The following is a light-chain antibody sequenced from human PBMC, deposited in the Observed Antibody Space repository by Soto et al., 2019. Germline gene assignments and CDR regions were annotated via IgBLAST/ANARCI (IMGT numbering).Light chain of an antibody. CDR3: SSYSSSSTYV. Sequence: QSALTQPASVSGSPGQSITISCTGTSSDVGDYNYVSWYQQHPGKAPKLMIYDVSKRPSGVSNRFSGSKSGNTASLTISGLQAEDEADYYCSSYSSSSTYVFGTGTKLTVL. CDR2: DVS. CDR1: SSDVGDYNY. V-gene: IGLV2-14*01. J-gene: IGLJ1*01.